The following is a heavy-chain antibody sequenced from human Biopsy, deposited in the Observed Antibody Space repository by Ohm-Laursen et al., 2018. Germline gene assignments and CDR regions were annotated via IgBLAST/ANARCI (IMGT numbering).Heavy chain of an antibody. V-gene: IGHV1-46*01. CDR2: INPSGSTT. D-gene: IGHD6-19*01. CDR3: ARNTGWYGDLYYFDY. Sequence: ASVSASRTASGYSFTSYYMHWARHAPGQGLEWMGMINPSGSTTSYPQIFQGRVTMTRDTSKSTVYMELSSLRSADTAVYFCARNTGWYGDLYYFDYWGQGTLVTVSS. CDR1: GYSFTSYY. J-gene: IGHJ4*02.